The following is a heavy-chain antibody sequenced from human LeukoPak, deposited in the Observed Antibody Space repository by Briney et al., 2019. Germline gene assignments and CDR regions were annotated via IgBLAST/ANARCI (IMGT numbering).Heavy chain of an antibody. CDR2: ISAYNGYT. D-gene: IGHD6-13*01. J-gene: IGHJ4*02. Sequence: GESLKISCKGSGYSFTSYGISWVRQAPGQGLEWMGWISAYNGYTTYAQRLKGRVTMTTDTSTTTAYMELRSLRSDDTAVYYCARIAAAGNVDYFDYWGQGTLVAVSS. CDR3: ARIAAAGNVDYFDY. CDR1: GYSFTSYG. V-gene: IGHV1-18*01.